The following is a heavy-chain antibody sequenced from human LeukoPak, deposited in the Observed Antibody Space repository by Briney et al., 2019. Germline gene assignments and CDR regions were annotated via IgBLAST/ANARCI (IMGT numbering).Heavy chain of an antibody. J-gene: IGHJ4*02. CDR1: GYTFTSYY. V-gene: IGHV1-46*01. D-gene: IGHD2-21*02. Sequence: GAAVSVSCKASGYTFTSYYMHSVRQAAGPGLEWMGIINPSGGSTSYAQKFQGRVTMTRDTSTSTVYMELSSLRSEDTAVYYCARDCGGDCYSFDYWGQGTLVTVSS. CDR3: ARDCGGDCYSFDY. CDR2: INPSGGST.